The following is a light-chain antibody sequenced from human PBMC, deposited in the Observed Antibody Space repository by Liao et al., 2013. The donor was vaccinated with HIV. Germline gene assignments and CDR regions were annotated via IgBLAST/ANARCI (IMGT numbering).Light chain of an antibody. CDR1: NIGSKS. Sequence: SYELTQPPSVSVAPGKTARITCGGTNIGSKSVHWYQQKPGQAPVLVIYYDSDRPSGIPERFSGSKSGNTATLTISGTQTMDEADYYCQAWDTSTHVFGTGTKVTVL. CDR2: YDS. CDR3: QAWDTSTHV. V-gene: IGLV3-21*01. J-gene: IGLJ1*01.